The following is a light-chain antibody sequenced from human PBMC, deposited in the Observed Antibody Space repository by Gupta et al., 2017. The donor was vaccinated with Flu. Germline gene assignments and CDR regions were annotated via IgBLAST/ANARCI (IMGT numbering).Light chain of an antibody. J-gene: IGKJ1*01. CDR2: GAS. CDR3: QQYNNWPPWT. Sequence: ATLSGSPGERATLSCRASQSVSSNLAWYQQKPGQAPRLLIYGASTRATGIPARFSGSGSGTEFTLTLSSLQSADFAVYYCQQYNNWPPWTFGQGTNVEIK. V-gene: IGKV3-15*01. CDR1: QSVSSN.